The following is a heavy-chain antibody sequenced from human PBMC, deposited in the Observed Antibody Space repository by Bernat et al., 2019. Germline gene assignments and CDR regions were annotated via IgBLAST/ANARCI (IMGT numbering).Heavy chain of an antibody. CDR2: ISPGGSDT. Sequence: EVQLVQSGAEVKKPGESLKISCKGSGYSFTSYWIGWVRQMPGKGLEWMGIISPGGSDTIYSPSFQGQVTISADKSISSAFLRWSSLKASDTAIYYCVRYTVTTGRFDYWGQGTLVTVSS. CDR1: GYSFTSYW. D-gene: IGHD4-11*01. V-gene: IGHV5-51*03. J-gene: IGHJ4*02. CDR3: VRYTVTTGRFDY.